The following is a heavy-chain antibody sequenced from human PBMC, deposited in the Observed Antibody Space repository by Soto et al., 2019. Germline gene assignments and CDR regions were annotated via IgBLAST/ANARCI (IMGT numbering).Heavy chain of an antibody. Sequence: PGESLKISCKVSGYSFTSYWIGWVRQMPGKGLEWMGIIYPGDSDTRYSPSFQGQVTISADKSISTAYLQWSSLKASDTAMYYCARLGDSSNDAFDIWGKGTMVTVSS. CDR3: ARLGDSSNDAFDI. V-gene: IGHV5-51*03. D-gene: IGHD3-22*01. J-gene: IGHJ3*02. CDR1: GYSFTSYW. CDR2: IYPGDSDT.